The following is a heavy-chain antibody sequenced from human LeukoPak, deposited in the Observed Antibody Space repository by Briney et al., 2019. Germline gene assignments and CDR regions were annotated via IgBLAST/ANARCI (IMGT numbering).Heavy chain of an antibody. D-gene: IGHD1-26*01. Sequence: GGSLRLSCAASGFTFSTYSMNWVRQAPGKGLKWISYISDSSSFKYYADSVKGRFIISRDNAKNSLYLQMDSLRAEDTAVFYCARSSGTYLGSDAFDIWGQGTTVTVS. V-gene: IGHV3-48*01. CDR2: ISDSSSFK. J-gene: IGHJ3*02. CDR1: GFTFSTYS. CDR3: ARSSGTYLGSDAFDI.